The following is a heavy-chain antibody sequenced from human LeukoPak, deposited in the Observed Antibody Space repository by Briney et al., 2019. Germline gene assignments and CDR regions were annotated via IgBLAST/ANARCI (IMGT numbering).Heavy chain of an antibody. Sequence: GGSLRLSCAASGFSFSNYGMHWVRQAPGKGLEWMTFIGYDGSDKYYADSVKGRFPISKDNSQNTVYLQMGSLRPEDTAVYYCGKGWLWEGRTGDLNVWGQGPIVTVSS. CDR1: GFSFSNYG. CDR2: IGYDGSDK. V-gene: IGHV3-30*02. D-gene: IGHD2-21*01. CDR3: GKGWLWEGRTGDLNV. J-gene: IGHJ3*01.